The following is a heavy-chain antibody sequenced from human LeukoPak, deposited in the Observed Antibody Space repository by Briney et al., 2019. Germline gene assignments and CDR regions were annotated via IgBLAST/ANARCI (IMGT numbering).Heavy chain of an antibody. CDR3: ASVRQLGY. D-gene: IGHD2-2*01. CDR1: GFTFSNYW. CDR2: INEDGGEK. V-gene: IGHV3-7*01. J-gene: IGHJ4*02. Sequence: GGSLRLSCAASGFTFSNYWMSWVRQAPGKGLEWVANINEDGGEKYYVGSAEGRVTISRYNARNSLYLQMNSLRAELTAVYYCASVRQLGYWGQGTLVTVSS.